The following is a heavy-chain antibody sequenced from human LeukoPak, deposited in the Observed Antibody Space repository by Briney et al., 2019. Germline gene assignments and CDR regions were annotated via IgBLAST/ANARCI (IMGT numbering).Heavy chain of an antibody. Sequence: SETLSLTCTVSGDSMSSYFWSWIRQPPGKGLEWIAYNHDSGTTNYNPSLKSRVTISVDTSKNQFSLKLSSVTAADTAVYYCAREDITMVRGVKSRYMDVWGKGTTVTVSS. V-gene: IGHV4-59*12. CDR2: NHDSGTT. CDR1: GDSMSSYF. CDR3: AREDITMVRGVKSRYMDV. J-gene: IGHJ6*03. D-gene: IGHD3-10*01.